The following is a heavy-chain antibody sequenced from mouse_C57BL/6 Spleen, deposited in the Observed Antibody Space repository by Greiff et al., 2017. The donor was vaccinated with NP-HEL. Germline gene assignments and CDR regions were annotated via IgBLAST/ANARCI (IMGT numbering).Heavy chain of an antibody. V-gene: IGHV1-15*01. D-gene: IGHD2-2*01. CDR1: GYTFTDYE. Sequence: QVQLKESGAELVRPGASVTLSCKASGYTFTDYEMRWVKQTPVHGLEWIGAIDPETGGTAYNQKFKGKAILTADKSSSTAYMELRSLTSEDSAVYYCTRNGYLFDYWGQGTTLTVSS. CDR3: TRNGYLFDY. J-gene: IGHJ2*01. CDR2: IDPETGGT.